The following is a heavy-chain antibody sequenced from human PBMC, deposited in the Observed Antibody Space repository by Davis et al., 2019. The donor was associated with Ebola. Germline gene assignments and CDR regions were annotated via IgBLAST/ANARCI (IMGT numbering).Heavy chain of an antibody. J-gene: IGHJ6*02. CDR2: IGTAGDT. V-gene: IGHV3-13*01. Sequence: GESLKISCAASGFTFSSYDMHWVRQATGKGLEWVSAIGTAGDTYYPGSVKGRFTISRENAKNSLYLQMNSLRAEDTAVYYCARGIFPHQLLWSHYYGMDVWGQGTTVTVSS. CDR3: ARGIFPHQLLWSHYYGMDV. D-gene: IGHD2-2*01. CDR1: GFTFSSYD.